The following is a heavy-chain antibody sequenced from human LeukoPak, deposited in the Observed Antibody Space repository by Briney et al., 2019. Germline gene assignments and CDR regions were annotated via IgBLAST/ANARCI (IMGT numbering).Heavy chain of an antibody. Sequence: PGGSLRLSCAASGFTFSSYGMHWVRQAPGKGLEWVAFIRYDGSNKYYADSVKGRFTISRDNSKNTLYLQMNSLRAEDTAVYYCAKGIWFPNWYFDLWGRGTLVTVSS. J-gene: IGHJ2*01. D-gene: IGHD3-10*01. V-gene: IGHV3-30*02. CDR2: IRYDGSNK. CDR1: GFTFSSYG. CDR3: AKGIWFPNWYFDL.